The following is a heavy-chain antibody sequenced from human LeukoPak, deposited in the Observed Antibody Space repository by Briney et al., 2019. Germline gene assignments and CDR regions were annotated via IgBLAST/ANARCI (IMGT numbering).Heavy chain of an antibody. CDR1: EFTFGDYA. J-gene: IGHJ6*02. Sequence: GGSLRLSCTTSEFTFGDYALSWVRQAPGKGLEWVGLIRKMAGFGGTTEYAASVGGRFSISRDDSKSIAYLQMNSLQTEDTAVYYCTRAGIVATIGYAMDVWGQGTTVIVSS. V-gene: IGHV3-49*04. CDR3: TRAGIVATIGYAMDV. CDR2: IRKMAGFGGTT. D-gene: IGHD5-12*01.